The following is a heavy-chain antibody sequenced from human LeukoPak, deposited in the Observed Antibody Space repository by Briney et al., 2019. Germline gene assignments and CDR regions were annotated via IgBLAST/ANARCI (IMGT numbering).Heavy chain of an antibody. Sequence: SETLSLTCTVSGGSISSSSYYWGWIRQPPGKGLEWIGSIYYSGSTYYNPSLKSRVTISVDTSKNQLSLKLSSVTAADTAVYYCASDRLYYDFWSGSTHGWFDPWGQGTLVTVSS. CDR2: IYYSGST. J-gene: IGHJ5*02. CDR1: GGSISSSSYY. D-gene: IGHD3-3*01. V-gene: IGHV4-39*01. CDR3: ASDRLYYDFWSGSTHGWFDP.